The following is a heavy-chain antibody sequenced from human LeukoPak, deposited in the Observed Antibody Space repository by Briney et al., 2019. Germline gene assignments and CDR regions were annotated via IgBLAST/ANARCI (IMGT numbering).Heavy chain of an antibody. Sequence: GGSLRLSCAASGFSFDSYGIHWVRQAPGKGLEWVAVISHDGLSKVLAESVRVRFAISRDNSNNMLYLTMNNLTPQDTAVYYCAKASGDYYGSGSYWNYYFGMDVWGQGTTVIVS. CDR1: GFSFDSYG. V-gene: IGHV3-30*19. CDR2: ISHDGLSK. D-gene: IGHD3-10*01. CDR3: AKASGDYYGSGSYWNYYFGMDV. J-gene: IGHJ6*02.